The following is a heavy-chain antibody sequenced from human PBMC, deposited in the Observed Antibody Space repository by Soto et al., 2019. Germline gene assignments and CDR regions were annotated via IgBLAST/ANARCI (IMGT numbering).Heavy chain of an antibody. CDR2: ISSSSSYT. V-gene: IGHV3-11*06. J-gene: IGHJ4*02. CDR1: GFTFSDYY. CDR3: ARAPVTTYPTIYYYFDY. Sequence: GGSMRLACAASGFTFSDYYMSWIRQAPGKGLEWVSYISSSSSYTNYADSVKGRFTISRDNAKNSLYLQMNSLRAEDTAVYYCARAPVTTYPTIYYYFDYWGQGTLVTVSS. D-gene: IGHD4-17*01.